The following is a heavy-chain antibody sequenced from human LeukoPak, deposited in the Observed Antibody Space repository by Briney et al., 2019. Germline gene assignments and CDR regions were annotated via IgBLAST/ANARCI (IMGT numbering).Heavy chain of an antibody. CDR2: VSGSSSYI. CDR3: ARVLRYCSGGNCYSGGLGYMDV. V-gene: IGHV3-21*04. Sequence: GGALRLSCAASGFTFSSYWMSWVRQAPGKGLEWVSSVSGSSSYIYYAYSVKGRFTISRDNAKKSLYLQMSSLRAEDTAVYYCARVLRYCSGGNCYSGGLGYMDVWGKGTTVTISS. J-gene: IGHJ6*03. CDR1: GFTFSSYW. D-gene: IGHD2-15*01.